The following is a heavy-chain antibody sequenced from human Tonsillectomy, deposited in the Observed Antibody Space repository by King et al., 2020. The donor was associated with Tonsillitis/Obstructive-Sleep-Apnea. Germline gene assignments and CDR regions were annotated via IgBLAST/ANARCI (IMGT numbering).Heavy chain of an antibody. CDR1: GGSISSYY. J-gene: IGHJ5*02. Sequence: QLQESGPGLVKPSETLSLTCTVSGGSISSYYWSWIRQPPGKGLEWIGYISYSESTNYNPSLKSRVTISVDTSENQFSLKLSSVTAADTAVYYCAGDRCIAAPWFDPWGQGTLVTVSS. CDR2: ISYSEST. CDR3: AGDRCIAAPWFDP. V-gene: IGHV4-59*01. D-gene: IGHD6-6*01.